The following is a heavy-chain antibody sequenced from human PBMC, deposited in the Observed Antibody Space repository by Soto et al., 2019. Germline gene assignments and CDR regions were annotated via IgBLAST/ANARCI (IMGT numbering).Heavy chain of an antibody. CDR2: ISGSGGST. CDR1: GFTFSSYA. J-gene: IGHJ4*02. CDR3: AKDRGPRRVYYDSSGGVYFDY. D-gene: IGHD3-22*01. Sequence: GGSLRLSCAASGFTFSSYAMSWVRQAPGKGLEWVSAISGSGGSTYYADSVKGRFTISRDNSKNTLYLQMNSLRAEDTAVYYCAKDRGPRRVYYDSSGGVYFDYWGQGTLVTVSS. V-gene: IGHV3-23*01.